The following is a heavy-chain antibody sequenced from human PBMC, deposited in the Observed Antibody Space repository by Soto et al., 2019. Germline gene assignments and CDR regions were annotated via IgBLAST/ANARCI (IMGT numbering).Heavy chain of an antibody. D-gene: IGHD6-19*01. CDR1: GFTFSSYS. CDR2: ISSSSSNK. J-gene: IGHJ5*02. V-gene: IGHV3-21*01. Sequence: EVQLVESGGGLVKPGGSLRLSCAASGFTFSSYSMNWVRQAPGKGLEWVSCISSSSSNKYYADSVKGRFTISRDNAKNSLYLTMNSLRAEDTAVYYCARDRGSSGWYAGGWFDPWGQGTLVTVSS. CDR3: ARDRGSSGWYAGGWFDP.